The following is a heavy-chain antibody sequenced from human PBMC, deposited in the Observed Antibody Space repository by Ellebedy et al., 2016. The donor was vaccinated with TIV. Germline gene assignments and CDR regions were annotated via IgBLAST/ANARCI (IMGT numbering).Heavy chain of an antibody. V-gene: IGHV1-46*01. CDR1: GYTFTSYY. D-gene: IGHD6-13*01. CDR2: INPSGGST. CDR3: ARRGSSSWYVLGYDY. J-gene: IGHJ4*02. Sequence: ASVKVSXXASGYTFTSYYMHWVRQAPGQGLQWMGIINPSGGSTTYAQKFQGRVTMTRDTSTSTVYMELSSLRSEDTAVYYCARRGSSSWYVLGYDYWGQGTLVTVSS.